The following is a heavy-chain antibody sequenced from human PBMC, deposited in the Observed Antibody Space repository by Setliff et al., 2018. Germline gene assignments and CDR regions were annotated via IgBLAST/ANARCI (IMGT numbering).Heavy chain of an antibody. J-gene: IGHJ4*01. Sequence: PGGSLRLSCAASGFSFGGHDMHWVRQAPGKGLEWVAFIRYDGNTESYADSVRGRFTISRDNSKNTLYVQMNSLRAEDTDVYYCARDGNHWKDLDYWGHGTLVTVSS. D-gene: IGHD1-1*01. V-gene: IGHV3-30*02. CDR2: IRYDGNTE. CDR3: ARDGNHWKDLDY. CDR1: GFSFGGHD.